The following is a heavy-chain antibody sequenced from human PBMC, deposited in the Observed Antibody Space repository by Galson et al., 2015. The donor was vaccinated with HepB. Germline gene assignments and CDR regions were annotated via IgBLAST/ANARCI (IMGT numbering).Heavy chain of an antibody. V-gene: IGHV4-39*02. CDR2: IYYTGSA. D-gene: IGHD4-17*01. J-gene: IGHJ5*02. CDR1: GGSVSNYNYY. CDR3: ARNGDSGDFVSWFDP. Sequence: ETLSLTCTVSGGSVSNYNYYWAWIRQPPGKGLEWIGSIYYTGSAYYNPSLKSRVTVSVDTSRNHFSLSLTSVTAADTAIYYCARNGDSGDFVSWFDPWGQGTLVTVSS.